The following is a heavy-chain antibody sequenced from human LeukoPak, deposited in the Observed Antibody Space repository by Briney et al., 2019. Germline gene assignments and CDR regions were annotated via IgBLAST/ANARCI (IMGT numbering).Heavy chain of an antibody. CDR1: GFTFSSYG. CDR3: PKNLLTGSRSSWFDP. V-gene: IGHV3-33*06. CDR2: IWYDGSNK. D-gene: IGHD3-9*01. Sequence: GGSLRLTCAAPGFTFSSYGMHWVRQAPGKGLEWVAVIWYDGSNKYYADSVKGRFTISRDNSKNTLYLQMNSLRAEDTAVYYCPKNLLTGSRSSWFDPWGQGTLVTVSS. J-gene: IGHJ5*02.